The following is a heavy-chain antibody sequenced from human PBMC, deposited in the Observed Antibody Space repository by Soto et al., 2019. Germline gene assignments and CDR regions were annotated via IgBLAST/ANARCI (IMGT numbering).Heavy chain of an antibody. V-gene: IGHV3-30*18. D-gene: IGHD3-3*01. Sequence: PGGSLRLSCAASGFTFSSYGMHWVRQAPGKGLEWVAVISYDGSNKYYADSVKGRFTISRDNSKNTLYLQMNSLRAEDTAVYYCAKELRFLEWLLPKNYYYYMDVWGKGTTVTVSS. CDR1: GFTFSSYG. J-gene: IGHJ6*03. CDR3: AKELRFLEWLLPKNYYYYMDV. CDR2: ISYDGSNK.